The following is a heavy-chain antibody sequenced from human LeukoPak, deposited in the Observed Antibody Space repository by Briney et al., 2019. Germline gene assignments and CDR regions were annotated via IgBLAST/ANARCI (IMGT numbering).Heavy chain of an antibody. CDR1: GLTFSSYS. D-gene: IGHD3-10*01. CDR2: ISSSSNYI. V-gene: IGHV3-21*01. J-gene: IGHJ4*02. CDR3: ARVPHAMVRGVIITEFYFDY. Sequence: GGSLRLSCAASGLTFSSYSMNWVRQAPGKGLEWVSSISSSSNYIYYADSVKGRFTISRDDAKNSLYLQMNSLRAEDTAVYYCARVPHAMVRGVIITEFYFDYWGQGTLVTVSS.